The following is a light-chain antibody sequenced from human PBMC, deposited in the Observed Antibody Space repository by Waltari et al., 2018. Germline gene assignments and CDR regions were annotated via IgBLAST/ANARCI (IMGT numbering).Light chain of an antibody. CDR2: KVS. CDR1: QSLVSSDGNTY. CDR3: MQGIRRPWT. Sequence: DVVMTQSQLSLSVTLGQPASISCRSSQSLVSSDGNTYFNWFHQRPGRSPRRLVYKVSNRDSGVPDRFSGSGSSTDFTRTISRVEAEDVGVYYCMQGIRRPWTFGQGTKVEIK. V-gene: IGKV2-30*01. J-gene: IGKJ1*01.